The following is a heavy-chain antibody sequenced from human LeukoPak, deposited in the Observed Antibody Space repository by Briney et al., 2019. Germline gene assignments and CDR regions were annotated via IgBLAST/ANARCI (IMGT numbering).Heavy chain of an antibody. CDR3: ARGENYYDSSGYYYSVPDY. D-gene: IGHD3-22*01. CDR1: GGTFSSYA. V-gene: IGHV1-18*01. J-gene: IGHJ4*02. CDR2: ISAYNGNT. Sequence: ASVKVSCKASGGTFSSYAISWVRQAPGQGLEWMGWISAYNGNTNYAQKLQGRVTMTTDTSTSTAYMELRSLRSDDTAVYYCARGENYYDSSGYYYSVPDYWGQGTLVTVSS.